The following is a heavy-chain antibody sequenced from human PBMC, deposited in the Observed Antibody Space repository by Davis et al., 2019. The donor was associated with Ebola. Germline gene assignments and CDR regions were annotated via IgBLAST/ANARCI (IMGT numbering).Heavy chain of an antibody. Sequence: PSETLSLTCAISGDSVSSGGWNWIRQSPSRGLEWLGRTYYSSKWYNDYAVSAKSRITIHPDTSKNQFSLQLNSVTPEDTALYYCARGWLRAGIDVWGEGTTVTVSS. CDR2: TYYSSKWYN. J-gene: IGHJ6*04. CDR1: GDSVSSGG. V-gene: IGHV6-1*01. D-gene: IGHD5-18*01. CDR3: ARGWLRAGIDV.